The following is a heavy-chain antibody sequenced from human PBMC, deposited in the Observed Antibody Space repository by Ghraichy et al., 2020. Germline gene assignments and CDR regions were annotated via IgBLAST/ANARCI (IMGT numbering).Heavy chain of an antibody. CDR1: GGSISSYY. J-gene: IGHJ1*01. D-gene: IGHD3-22*01. CDR2: IYYSGST. CDR3: ARDRRHYYDSSGYYSYFQH. Sequence: SETLSLTCTVSGGSISSYYWSWIRQPPGKGLEWIGYIYYSGSTNYNPSLKSRVTISVDTSKNQFSLKLSSWTAADTAVYYCARDRRHYYDSSGYYSYFQHWGQGTLVTVSS. V-gene: IGHV4-59*01.